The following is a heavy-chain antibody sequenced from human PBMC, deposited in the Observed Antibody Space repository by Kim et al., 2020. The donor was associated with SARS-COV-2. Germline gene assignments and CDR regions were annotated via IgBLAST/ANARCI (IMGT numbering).Heavy chain of an antibody. Sequence: SVKVSCKASGGTFSSYAISWVRQAPGQGLEWMGGIIPIFGTANYAQKFQGRVTITADESTSTAYMELSSLRSEDTAVYYCARDQKYYYDSSGYFDIWGQGTMVTVSS. CDR2: IIPIFGTA. CDR3: ARDQKYYYDSSGYFDI. V-gene: IGHV1-69*13. J-gene: IGHJ3*02. D-gene: IGHD3-22*01. CDR1: GGTFSSYA.